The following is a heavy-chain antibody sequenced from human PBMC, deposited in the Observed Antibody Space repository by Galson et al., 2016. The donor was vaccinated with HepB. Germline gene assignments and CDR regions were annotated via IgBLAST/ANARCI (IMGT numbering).Heavy chain of an antibody. D-gene: IGHD1-14*01. CDR1: GYTFNTYN. J-gene: IGHJ4*02. V-gene: IGHV1-46*02. Sequence: SVKVSCKASGYTFNTYNMHWVRQAPGQGLEWMGIIKPSGGNTIYARKFQDRITMTRDTSTSTVYMDLISLRSEDTAVYYCARELDHSFYFDYWGQGTLLTVSS. CDR2: IKPSGGNT. CDR3: ARELDHSFYFDY.